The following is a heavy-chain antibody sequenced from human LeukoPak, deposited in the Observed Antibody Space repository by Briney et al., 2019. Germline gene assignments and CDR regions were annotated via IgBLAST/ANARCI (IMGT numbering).Heavy chain of an antibody. J-gene: IGHJ4*02. CDR1: GFTFSTNYI. CDR3: ARDGDWAFDY. V-gene: IGHV3-48*01. CDR2: ISLTTTTV. Sequence: GGSLRLSCAASGFTFSTNYIIWWVRPAAKKLLEWVAHISLTTTTVSYADSVKGRFTMSRDNAKNSLFLQMHSLRAEDTAVYYCARDGDWAFDYWGQGTLVTVSS. D-gene: IGHD2-21*02.